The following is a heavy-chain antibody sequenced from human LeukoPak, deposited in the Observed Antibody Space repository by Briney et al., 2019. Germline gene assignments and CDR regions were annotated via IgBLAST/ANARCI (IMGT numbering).Heavy chain of an antibody. D-gene: IGHD2-15*01. CDR1: GFTFSSYS. J-gene: IGHJ4*02. CDR2: ISSSSSYI. V-gene: IGHV3-21*01. CDR3: ARDPPRCSGGGCYLDY. Sequence: GGSLRLSCAASGFTFSSYSMNWVRHAPGKGLEWVSSISSSSSYIYYADSVKGRFTISRDNAKNSLYLQMNSLRAEDTAVYYCARDPPRCSGGGCYLDYWGQGTLVTVSS.